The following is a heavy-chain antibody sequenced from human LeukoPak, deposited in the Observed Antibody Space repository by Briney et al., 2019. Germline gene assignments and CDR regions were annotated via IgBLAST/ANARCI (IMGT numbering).Heavy chain of an antibody. Sequence: RAGGSLSLSCAASGFTFTSYGIHWVRQAPGKGLEWVAFIRYDGSKKYYADSVKGRFTISRDNSKNTLYLQMNSLRAEDTAVYYCAKGSKEVLFTRDHHMDVWGKGTTVT. CDR1: GFTFTSYG. V-gene: IGHV3-30*02. CDR2: IRYDGSKK. J-gene: IGHJ6*03. CDR3: AKGSKEVLFTRDHHMDV. D-gene: IGHD3-3*01.